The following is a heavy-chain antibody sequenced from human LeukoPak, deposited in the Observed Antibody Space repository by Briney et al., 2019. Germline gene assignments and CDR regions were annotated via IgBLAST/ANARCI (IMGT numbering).Heavy chain of an antibody. V-gene: IGHV4-30-4*07. CDR1: GGSISSGGYY. Sequence: SQTLSLTCTVSGGSISSGGYYWSWIRQPPGKGLEWIGYIYYSGSTNYNPSLKSRVTISVDTSKNQFSLKLSSVTAADTAVYYCHGSSWSRPDYFDYWGQGTLVTVSS. J-gene: IGHJ4*02. D-gene: IGHD6-13*01. CDR3: HGSSWSRPDYFDY. CDR2: IYYSGST.